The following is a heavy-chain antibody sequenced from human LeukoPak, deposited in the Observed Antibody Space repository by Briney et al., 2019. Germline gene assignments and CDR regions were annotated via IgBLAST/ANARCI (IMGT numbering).Heavy chain of an antibody. Sequence: SETLSLTCAVYGGSFSGYYWSWIRQPPGKGLEWIGEINHSGSTNYNPSLKSRVTISVDTSKNQFSLKLSSVTAADTAVYYRARGFYSSSDGLTECWGQGTLVTVSS. CDR2: INHSGST. V-gene: IGHV4-34*01. CDR1: GGSFSGYY. J-gene: IGHJ4*02. D-gene: IGHD6-6*01. CDR3: ARGFYSSSDGLTEC.